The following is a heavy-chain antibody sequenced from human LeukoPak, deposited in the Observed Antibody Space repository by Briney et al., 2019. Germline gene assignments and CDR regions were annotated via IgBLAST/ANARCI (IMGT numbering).Heavy chain of an antibody. V-gene: IGHV3-7*03. D-gene: IGHD3-22*01. J-gene: IGHJ4*02. CDR1: GFTVSSNY. Sequence: PGGSLRLSCSASGFTVSSNYMSWVRQAPGKGLEWVANIKQDGSEKYYVDSVKGRFTISRDNAKNSLYLQMNSLRAEDTAVYYCAKASAMIVVVSKHFDYWGQGTLVTVSS. CDR2: IKQDGSEK. CDR3: AKASAMIVVVSKHFDY.